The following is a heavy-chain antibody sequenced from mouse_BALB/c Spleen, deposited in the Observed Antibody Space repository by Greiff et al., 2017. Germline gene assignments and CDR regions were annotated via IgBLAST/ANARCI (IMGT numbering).Heavy chain of an antibody. D-gene: IGHD1-1*01. V-gene: IGHV5-17*02. CDR2: ISSGSSTI. CDR3: ARDYGSSRAMDY. J-gene: IGHJ4*01. CDR1: GFTFSSFG. Sequence: EVKLVESGGGLVQPGGSRKLSCAASGFTFSSFGMHWVRQAPEKGLEWVAYISSGSSTIYYADTVKGRFTISRDNPKNTLFLQMTSLRSEDTAMYYCARDYGSSRAMDYWGQGTSVTVSS.